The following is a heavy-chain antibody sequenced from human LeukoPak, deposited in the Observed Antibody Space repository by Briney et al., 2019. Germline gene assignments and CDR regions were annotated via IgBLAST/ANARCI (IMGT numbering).Heavy chain of an antibody. V-gene: IGHV3-15*01. CDR1: GFTFSNAW. D-gene: IGHD3-22*01. Sequence: GGSLRLSXAASGFTFSNAWMSWVRQAPGKGLEWVGRIKSKTDGGTTDYAAPVKGRFTISRDDSKNTLYLQMNSLKTEDTAVYYCTTTMMQYYYDSSGYYGFDYWGQGTLVTVSS. CDR3: TTTMMQYYYDSSGYYGFDY. CDR2: IKSKTDGGTT. J-gene: IGHJ4*02.